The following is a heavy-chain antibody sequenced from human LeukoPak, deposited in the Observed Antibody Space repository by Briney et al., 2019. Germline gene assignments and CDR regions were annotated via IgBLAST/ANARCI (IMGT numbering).Heavy chain of an antibody. CDR2: ISSSSSYI. D-gene: IGHD6-13*01. CDR3: ARGKEGAAVGVWY. Sequence: PGGSLRLSCAASGFTFSSYSMNWVRQAPGKGLEWVSSISSSSSYIYYADSVKRRFTISRKNAKNSLYLQMISLRAEDTAVYYCARGKEGAAVGVWYWGQGTLVTVSS. CDR1: GFTFSSYS. J-gene: IGHJ4*02. V-gene: IGHV3-21*01.